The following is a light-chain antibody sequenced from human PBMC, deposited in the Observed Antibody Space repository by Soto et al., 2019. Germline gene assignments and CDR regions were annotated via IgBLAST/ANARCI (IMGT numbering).Light chain of an antibody. Sequence: EIVLTQSPGTLSLSPGERATPSGRASQRGRGNYLAWYQQKPGQAPRLLIFGASSRATGIPDRFSGSGSGTDFTLTISRLEPEDFAVYYCQQYGSSPYTFGQGTKLDIK. CDR2: GAS. CDR3: QQYGSSPYT. V-gene: IGKV3-20*01. CDR1: QRGRGNY. J-gene: IGKJ2*01.